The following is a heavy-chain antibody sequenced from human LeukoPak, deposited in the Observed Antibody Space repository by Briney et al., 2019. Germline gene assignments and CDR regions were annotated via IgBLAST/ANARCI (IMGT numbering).Heavy chain of an antibody. CDR3: VRDLHWGGFDV. CDR2: ISPSGDIT. CDR1: GCTFSTYG. D-gene: IGHD7-27*01. J-gene: IGHJ3*01. Sequence: GGSLRFSCAASGCTFSTYGMNWVRQAPGKGLEWVSGISPSGDITYYADSVMGRFSISRGNPKSTVSLQMSSLRAEDTALYYCVRDLHWGGFDVWGQGTMVTVSS. V-gene: IGHV3-23*01.